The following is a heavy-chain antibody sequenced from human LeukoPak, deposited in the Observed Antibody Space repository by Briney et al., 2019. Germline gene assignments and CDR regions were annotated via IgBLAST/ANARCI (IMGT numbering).Heavy chain of an antibody. V-gene: IGHV3-21*04. CDR1: GFTFSSYW. D-gene: IGHD3-10*01. Sequence: GGSLRLSCAASGFTFSSYWMNWVRQAPGKGLEWVSSISSSSDYIYYADSVKGRFTISRDNAKNSLYLQMNSLRAEDTAVYYCAREGIWFGELLPTDYWGQGTLVTVSS. CDR2: ISSSSDYI. CDR3: AREGIWFGELLPTDY. J-gene: IGHJ4*02.